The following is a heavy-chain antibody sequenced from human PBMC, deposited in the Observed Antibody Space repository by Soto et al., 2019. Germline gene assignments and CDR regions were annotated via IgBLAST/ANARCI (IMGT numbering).Heavy chain of an antibody. CDR3: AKVWAVGYYDFWSGYYDY. Sequence: GGSLRLSCAASGFTFSSYAMSWVRQAPGKGLEWVSAISGSGGSTYYADSVKGRFTISRDNSKNTLYLQMNSLRAEDTAVYYCAKVWAVGYYDFWSGYYDYWGQGTLVTVSS. V-gene: IGHV3-23*01. D-gene: IGHD3-3*01. J-gene: IGHJ4*02. CDR2: ISGSGGST. CDR1: GFTFSSYA.